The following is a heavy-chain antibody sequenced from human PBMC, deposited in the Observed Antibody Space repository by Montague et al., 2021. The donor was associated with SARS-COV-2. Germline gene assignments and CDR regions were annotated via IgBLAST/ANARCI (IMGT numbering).Heavy chain of an antibody. CDR1: GFTFNSYA. D-gene: IGHD6-19*01. CDR3: ARDMQQWLEGPFDS. CDR2: IYSGGSST. V-gene: IGHV3-23*03. Sequence: SLRLSCAASGFTFNSYAMSWVRQAPGKGLEWVSIIYSGGSSTYYAESVKGRFAISRDNAKNSLFLQMNSLRTDDTAVYYCARDMQQWLEGPFDSWGQGTLVTVSS. J-gene: IGHJ4*02.